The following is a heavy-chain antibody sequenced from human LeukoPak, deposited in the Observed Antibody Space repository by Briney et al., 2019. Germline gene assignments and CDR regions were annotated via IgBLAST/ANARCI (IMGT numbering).Heavy chain of an antibody. CDR3: ARDKAVTTELTQYFHH. J-gene: IGHJ1*01. D-gene: IGHD4-11*01. Sequence: GASVKVSCKASGYTSTNYGVSWVRQAPGQGLEWMGWISGYNGYTNYAQKFQFRVTMTTDTSTSTAYMELRSLTSDDTAVYYCARDKAVTTELTQYFHHWGQGTLVTVSS. CDR1: GYTSTNYG. V-gene: IGHV1-18*01. CDR2: ISGYNGYT.